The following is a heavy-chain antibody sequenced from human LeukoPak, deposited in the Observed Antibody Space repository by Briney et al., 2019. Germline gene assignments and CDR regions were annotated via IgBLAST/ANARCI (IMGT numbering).Heavy chain of an antibody. CDR1: EFSLRTYR. J-gene: IGHJ6*03. V-gene: IGHV3-48*01. CDR2: ISADGGTI. CDR3: ARDDSKHWGNYYYMDV. D-gene: IGHD7-27*01. Sequence: PGGSLRLSCEASEFSLRTYRMNWVRQAPGKGLEWIAYISADGGTIKSADSVRGRFTISRDNAKNSLFLQMDSLRVEDMGIYFCARDDSKHWGNYYYMDVWGKGATVTVSS.